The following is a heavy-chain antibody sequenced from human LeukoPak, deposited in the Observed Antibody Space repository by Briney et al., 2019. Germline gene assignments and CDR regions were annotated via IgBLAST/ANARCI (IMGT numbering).Heavy chain of an antibody. CDR3: ARSLLWFEEGYYFDC. Sequence: PSETLSLTCTVSGGSISSGGYYWSWIRQHPGKGLEWIGYIYYSGSTYYNPSLKSRVTISVDTSKNQFSLKLSSVTAADTAVYYCARSLLWFEEGYYFDCWGQGTLVTVSS. D-gene: IGHD3-10*01. J-gene: IGHJ4*02. CDR2: IYYSGST. V-gene: IGHV4-31*03. CDR1: GGSISSGGYY.